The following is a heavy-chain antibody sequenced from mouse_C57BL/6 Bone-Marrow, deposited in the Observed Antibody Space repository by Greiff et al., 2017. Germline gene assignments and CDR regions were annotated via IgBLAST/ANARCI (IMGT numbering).Heavy chain of an antibody. CDR1: GYTFTSYW. V-gene: IGHV1-52*01. CDR2: IDPSDSDT. D-gene: IGHD2-5*01. J-gene: IGHJ3*01. CDR3: ASSRDYSNPAWFAY. Sequence: VQLQQPGAELVRPGSSVKLSCKASGYTFTSYWMHWVKQRPIQGLEWIGNIDPSDSDTHYNQKFKDKATLTVDKSSSTAYMQLSSLTSEDSAVYYCASSRDYSNPAWFAYWGQGTLVTVSA.